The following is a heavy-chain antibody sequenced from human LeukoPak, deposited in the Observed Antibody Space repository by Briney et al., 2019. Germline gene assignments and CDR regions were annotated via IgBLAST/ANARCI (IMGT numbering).Heavy chain of an antibody. V-gene: IGHV3-30*04. CDR2: ISYDGSNE. Sequence: GGSLRLSCAASGFTFSSYVMHWVRQAPGKGLEWVAIISYDGSNEYYADSVKGRFTISRDNSKNTLSLQMNSLRAEDTAVYYCAKGANLRYFDWLHFDYWGQGTLVTVSS. D-gene: IGHD3-9*01. CDR3: AKGANLRYFDWLHFDY. J-gene: IGHJ4*02. CDR1: GFTFSSYV.